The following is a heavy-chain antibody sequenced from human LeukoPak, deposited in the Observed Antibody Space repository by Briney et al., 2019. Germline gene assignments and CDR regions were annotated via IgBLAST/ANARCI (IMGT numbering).Heavy chain of an antibody. D-gene: IGHD4-17*01. CDR3: ARFYGVPGGWFDP. CDR1: GITISSNH. Sequence: PGGSLRLSCAASGITISSNHMTWVRQAPGKGLEWVSVIYDGGSTSYADSVKGRFIISRDNSKNTLYLQMNSLRGEGTAVYYCARFYGVPGGWFDPWGQGTLVTVSS. J-gene: IGHJ5*02. V-gene: IGHV3-66*01. CDR2: IYDGGST.